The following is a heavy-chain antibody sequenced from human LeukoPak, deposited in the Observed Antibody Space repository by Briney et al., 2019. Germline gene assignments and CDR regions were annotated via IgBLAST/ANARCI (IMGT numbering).Heavy chain of an antibody. Sequence: PGGSLRLSCAASGFTFSSYAMSWVRQAPGKGLEWVSSISSSSTYKNYADSVKGRFTISRDNAKKSLYLEMNSLRAEDTAMYYCARDRTVITSGGGFYWGQGTLVTVSS. CDR3: ARDRTVITSGGGFY. V-gene: IGHV3-21*01. CDR2: ISSSSTYK. CDR1: GFTFSSYA. J-gene: IGHJ4*02. D-gene: IGHD3-16*01.